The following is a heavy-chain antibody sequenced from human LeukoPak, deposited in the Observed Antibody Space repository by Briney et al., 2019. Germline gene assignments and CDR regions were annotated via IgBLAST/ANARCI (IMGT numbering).Heavy chain of an antibody. V-gene: IGHV3-74*01. J-gene: IGHJ5*02. D-gene: IGHD2-8*02. CDR3: ARVLTGSWDWFDP. Sequence: PGGSLRLSCAASKFSFSSYWMHWVRQAPGKGLVWVSRINSDGSRTNYADSVRGRFTISRDNTKNTLYLQMSSLRAEDTAVYYCARVLTGSWDWFDPWGPGTLVTVSS. CDR1: KFSFSSYW. CDR2: INSDGSRT.